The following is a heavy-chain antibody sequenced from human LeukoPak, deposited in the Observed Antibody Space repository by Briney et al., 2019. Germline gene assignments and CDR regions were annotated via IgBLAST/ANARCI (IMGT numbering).Heavy chain of an antibody. V-gene: IGHV3-48*03. D-gene: IGHD3-16*02. CDR2: ISASGTVK. Sequence: GGSLRLPCEASGFMFRGSDMTWVRQAPGKGVEWLSYISASGTVKYYGDSVRGRFTISRDNAQNSVHLHLSSLRVEDSAIYYCARETRGGTYRYTFLDYWGLGTLVTVSS. CDR1: GFMFRGSD. CDR3: ARETRGGTYRYTFLDY. J-gene: IGHJ4*02.